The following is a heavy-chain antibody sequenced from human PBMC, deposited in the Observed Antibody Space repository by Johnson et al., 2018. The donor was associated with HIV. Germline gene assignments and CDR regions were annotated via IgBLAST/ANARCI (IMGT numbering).Heavy chain of an antibody. CDR1: GFTFSSYA. CDR2: ISYDGSNK. Sequence: QVQLVESGGGVVQPGRSLRLSCAASGFTFSSYAMHWVRQAPGKGLEWVAVISYDGSNKYYADPVKGRFTISRDNSKNTLYLQMNSLRAEDTAVYYCARARNWNDDDAFDIWGQGTMVTVSS. D-gene: IGHD1-1*01. CDR3: ARARNWNDDDAFDI. J-gene: IGHJ3*02. V-gene: IGHV3-30-3*01.